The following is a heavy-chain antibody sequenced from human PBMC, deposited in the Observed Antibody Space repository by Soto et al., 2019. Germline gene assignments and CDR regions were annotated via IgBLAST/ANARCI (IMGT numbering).Heavy chain of an antibody. D-gene: IGHD6-19*01. V-gene: IGHV4-61*01. J-gene: IGHJ4*01. CDR1: GGSVSSGSYY. Sequence: SETLSLTCTVSGGSVSSGSYYWSWIRQPPGKGLEWIGYTYYSGSTNYNPSLKSRVTISVDTSKNQFSLKLSSVTAADTAVYYCARESIAVAGKLFDYSGQGTLVTVSS. CDR3: ARESIAVAGKLFDY. CDR2: TYYSGST.